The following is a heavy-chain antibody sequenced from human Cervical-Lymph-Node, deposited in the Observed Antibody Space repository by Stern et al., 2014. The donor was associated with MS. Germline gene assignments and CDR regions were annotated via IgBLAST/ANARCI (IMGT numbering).Heavy chain of an antibody. V-gene: IGHV3-30*03. J-gene: IGHJ4*02. CDR2: ISYDGSNK. CDR1: GFTFSSYG. Sequence: QVQLVQSGGGVVQSGRSLRLSCEASGFTFSSYGLHRVRQAPGKGLEWVGLISYDGSNKLYAESVKGRFSISRDNSKNTVFLQVSTLRPEDTAVYYCARDTGDFGGNLLYWGQGTLVTVSS. CDR3: ARDTGDFGGNLLY. D-gene: IGHD4-23*01.